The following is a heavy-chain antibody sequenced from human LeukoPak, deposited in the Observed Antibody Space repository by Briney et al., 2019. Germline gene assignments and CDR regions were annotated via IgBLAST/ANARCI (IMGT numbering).Heavy chain of an antibody. CDR1: GYTFTNYG. CDR3: ARPIQVGATFFDY. V-gene: IGHV1-18*01. J-gene: IGHJ4*02. D-gene: IGHD1-26*01. CDR2: ISAYNGNT. Sequence: ASPKVSFKASGYTFTNYGISWMRQAPGQGLEWMGWISAYNGNTNYAQKLQGRVTMTTDTSTTTAYMELRSLRSDDTAVYYCARPIQVGATFFDYWGQGTLVTVSS.